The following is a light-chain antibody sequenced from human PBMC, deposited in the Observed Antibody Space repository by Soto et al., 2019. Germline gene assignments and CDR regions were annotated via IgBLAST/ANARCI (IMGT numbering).Light chain of an antibody. CDR3: AAWNDSLSGPV. J-gene: IGLJ3*02. Sequence: QPVLTQPPSASGTPGRTVTISCSGSSFNIGSNSVFWYQQLSGAAPKLLLYSDNQRPSGVPDRFSGSKSGTSASLAVSGLRSEDEADYYCAAWNDSLSGPVFGGGTKLTVL. CDR2: SDN. V-gene: IGLV1-47*02. CDR1: SFNIGSNS.